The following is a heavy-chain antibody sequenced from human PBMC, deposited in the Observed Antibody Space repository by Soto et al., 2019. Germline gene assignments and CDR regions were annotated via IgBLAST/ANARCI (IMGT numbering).Heavy chain of an antibody. V-gene: IGHV3-23*01. D-gene: IGHD3-22*01. Sequence: GGSLRLSCAASGFTFSSYAMSWVRQAPGKGLEWVSTIGGSGDSTYYAGSVKGRFTISRDNSKNTLFLQVNSLRAEDTAVYYCAKSYDSSCYSEIDYWGQGTLVTVSS. CDR1: GFTFSSYA. CDR2: IGGSGDST. CDR3: AKSYDSSCYSEIDY. J-gene: IGHJ4*02.